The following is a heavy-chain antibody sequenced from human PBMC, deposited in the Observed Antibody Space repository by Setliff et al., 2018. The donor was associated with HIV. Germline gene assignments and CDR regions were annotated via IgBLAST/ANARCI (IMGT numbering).Heavy chain of an antibody. CDR2: IYHSGST. Sequence: ETLSLTCAVSGYSISSGYYWGWIRQPPGKGLEWIGSIYHSGSTFYNPSLKSRVTLSLDTSKNQFSLKVTSVTAADTAVYYCATKVYCTNGVCLDAFDIWGQGTVVT. V-gene: IGHV4-38-2*01. D-gene: IGHD2-8*01. J-gene: IGHJ3*02. CDR3: ATKVYCTNGVCLDAFDI. CDR1: GYSISSGYY.